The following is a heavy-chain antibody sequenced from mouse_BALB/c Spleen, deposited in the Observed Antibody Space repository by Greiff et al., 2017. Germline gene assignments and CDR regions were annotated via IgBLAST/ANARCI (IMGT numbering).Heavy chain of an antibody. D-gene: IGHD1-2*01. J-gene: IGHJ3*01. CDR3: ARSRLRLAWFAY. CDR1: GYTFTSYW. CDR2: INPSTGYT. V-gene: IGHV1-7*01. Sequence: QVQLQQSGAELAKPGASVKMSCKASGYTFTSYWMHWVKQRPGQGLEWIGYINPSTGYTEYNQKFKDKATLTADKSSSTAYMQLSSLTSEDSAVYYCARSRLRLAWFAYWGQGTLVTVSA.